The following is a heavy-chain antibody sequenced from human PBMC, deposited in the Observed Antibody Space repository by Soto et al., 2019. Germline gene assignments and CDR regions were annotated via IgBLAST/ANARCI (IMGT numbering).Heavy chain of an antibody. V-gene: IGHV1-69*01. Sequence: QVQLVQSGAEVKKPGSSVKVSCKASGGTFSNYAISWVRQAPGQGLEWMGGIIPLFGTAHYAQNFQGRVTITADESTSTAYMELSSLRSEDTAFYYCAGSQYNYYDSRGYYRRVQTWGQGTLVTVSS. J-gene: IGHJ5*02. CDR2: IIPLFGTA. CDR1: GGTFSNYA. CDR3: AGSQYNYYDSRGYYRRVQT. D-gene: IGHD3-22*01.